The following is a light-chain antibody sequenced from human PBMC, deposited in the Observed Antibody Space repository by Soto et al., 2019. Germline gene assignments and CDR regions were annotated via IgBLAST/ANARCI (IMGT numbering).Light chain of an antibody. CDR3: QQGKSWPYT. Sequence: MTQSPSTLSASVGERATLSCRASQSVTSRLAWYQQKPGQAPRLLIYAASSIQSGIQSRFSGSGSGTEFALTISSLQPEDFASYYCQQGKSWPYTFGQGTRLEIK. CDR2: AAS. V-gene: IGKV1-12*02. J-gene: IGKJ5*01. CDR1: QSVTSR.